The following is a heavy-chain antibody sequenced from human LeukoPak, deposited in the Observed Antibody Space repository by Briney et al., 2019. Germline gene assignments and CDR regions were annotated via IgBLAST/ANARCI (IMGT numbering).Heavy chain of an antibody. D-gene: IGHD5-12*01. Sequence: GGSLRLSCAASGFTFSSSWMTWVRQAPGKGLEWVSSISSSSSYIYYADSVKGRFTISRDNAKNSLYLQMNSLRAEDTAVYYCARDRGDIVATTPPAYWGQGTLVTVSS. CDR2: ISSSSSYI. J-gene: IGHJ4*02. CDR3: ARDRGDIVATTPPAY. V-gene: IGHV3-21*01. CDR1: GFTFSSSW.